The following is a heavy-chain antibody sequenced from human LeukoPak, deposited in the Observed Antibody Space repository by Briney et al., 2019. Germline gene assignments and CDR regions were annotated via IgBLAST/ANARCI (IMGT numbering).Heavy chain of an antibody. V-gene: IGHV3-13*01. D-gene: IGHD5/OR15-5a*01. J-gene: IGHJ3*02. CDR1: GFTFRNYD. Sequence: PGGSLRLSCGASGFTFRNYDMHWVRQFPGRGLEWVSAIGIADDTHYPDSVKGRFTISRENAKNSLYLQMNSLRDGDTAVYYCVRGGIQVSGIDAFDIWGQGTMVTVSS. CDR2: IGIADDT. CDR3: VRGGIQVSGIDAFDI.